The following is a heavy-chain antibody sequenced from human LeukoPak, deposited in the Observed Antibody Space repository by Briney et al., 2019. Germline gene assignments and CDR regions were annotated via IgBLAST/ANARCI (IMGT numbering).Heavy chain of an antibody. Sequence: GGSLRLSCAASGFTFDDYAMHWVRQAPGKGLEWVSGISWNSGSIGYADSVKGRFTISRDNAKNSLYLQMNSLRAEDTALYYCAKDATSSGSYSFDYWGQGTLVTVSS. J-gene: IGHJ4*02. V-gene: IGHV3-9*01. CDR3: AKDATSSGSYSFDY. CDR2: ISWNSGSI. D-gene: IGHD1-26*01. CDR1: GFTFDDYA.